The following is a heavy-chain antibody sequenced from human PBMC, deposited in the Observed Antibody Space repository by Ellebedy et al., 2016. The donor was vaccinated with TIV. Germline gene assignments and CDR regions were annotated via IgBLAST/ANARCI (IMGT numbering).Heavy chain of an antibody. D-gene: IGHD3-9*01. CDR1: GYTLTSHA. CDR2: ITPGNGNT. Sequence: AASVKVSCKASGYTLTSHAIHWVRQAPGQRLEWMGWITPGNGNTKYSQKFQGRVTMTTDTSTSTAYMELRSLRSDDTAVYYCARLYYDILTGYYKDYWGQGTLVTVSS. CDR3: ARLYYDILTGYYKDY. J-gene: IGHJ4*02. V-gene: IGHV1-3*01.